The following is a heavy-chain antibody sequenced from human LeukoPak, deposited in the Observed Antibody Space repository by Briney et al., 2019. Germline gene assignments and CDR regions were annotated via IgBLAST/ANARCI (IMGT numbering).Heavy chain of an antibody. CDR1: GGTFSSYA. CDR3: ARGPGVLSRGDWFDP. V-gene: IGHV1-69*04. Sequence: ASVKVSCTASGGTFSSYAISWVRQAPGQGLEWMGRIIPILGIANYAQKFQGRVMITADKSTSTAYMELSSLRSEDTAVYYCARGPGVLSRGDWFDPWGQGTLVTVSS. D-gene: IGHD3-10*01. CDR2: IIPILGIA. J-gene: IGHJ5*02.